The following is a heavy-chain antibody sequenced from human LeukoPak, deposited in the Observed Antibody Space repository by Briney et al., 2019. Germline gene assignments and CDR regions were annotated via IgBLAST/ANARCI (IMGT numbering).Heavy chain of an antibody. Sequence: DPGRSLRPSCAASGFTFSNYGMHWVRQAPGKGLEWVAVIYYDGSTTYYADSVKGRFTVSRDNSMSTLYLQMNSLRAEDTAVYYCATGPQSAAAGIFDYWGQGTLVTVSS. J-gene: IGHJ4*02. CDR1: GFTFSNYG. CDR2: IYYDGSTT. D-gene: IGHD6-13*01. V-gene: IGHV3-33*01. CDR3: ATGPQSAAAGIFDY.